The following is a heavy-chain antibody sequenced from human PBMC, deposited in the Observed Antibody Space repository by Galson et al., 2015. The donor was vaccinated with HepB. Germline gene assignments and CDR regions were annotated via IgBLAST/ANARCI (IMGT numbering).Heavy chain of an antibody. V-gene: IGHV3-49*03. J-gene: IGHJ4*02. CDR1: GFTFGDYG. Sequence: SLRLSCAASGFTFGDYGMSWFRQAPGKGLEWVGFIRSRAYGATIEYAASVKGRFTISRDDSKSLAYLQMNSLKTVDTAVYYCSSEIDCSYTSCHDYWGQGTLVTVSS. CDR2: IRSRAYGATI. D-gene: IGHD2-2*01. CDR3: SSEIDCSYTSCHDY.